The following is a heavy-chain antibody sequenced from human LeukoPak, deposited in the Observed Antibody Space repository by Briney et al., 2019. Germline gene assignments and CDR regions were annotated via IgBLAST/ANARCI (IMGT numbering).Heavy chain of an antibody. CDR2: IKQDGSEK. D-gene: IGHD3-3*01. Sequence: TGGSLRLSCAASGFTFSSYWMSWVRQAPGKGLEWVANIKQDGSEKYYVDSVKGRFTISRDNAKNSLYLQMNSLRAEDTAVYYYARAGATIFGVVIHYYYGMDVWGQGTTVTVSS. CDR3: ARAGATIFGVVIHYYYGMDV. J-gene: IGHJ6*02. CDR1: GFTFSSYW. V-gene: IGHV3-7*03.